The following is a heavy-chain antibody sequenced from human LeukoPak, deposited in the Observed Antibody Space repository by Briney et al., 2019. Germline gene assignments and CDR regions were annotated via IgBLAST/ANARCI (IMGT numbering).Heavy chain of an antibody. D-gene: IGHD3-10*01. CDR1: GFTFSSYW. J-gene: IGHJ4*02. CDR2: IKQDGSEK. V-gene: IGHV3-7*03. CDR3: ARLNDHYGAGNHVY. Sequence: GGSLRLSCAASGFTFSSYWMTWVRQAPGKGLEWVANIKQDGSEKYYVDSVKGRFTISRDNAKNSLYLQMKSLRTEDTAVYYCARLNDHYGAGNHVYWGQGTLVTVSS.